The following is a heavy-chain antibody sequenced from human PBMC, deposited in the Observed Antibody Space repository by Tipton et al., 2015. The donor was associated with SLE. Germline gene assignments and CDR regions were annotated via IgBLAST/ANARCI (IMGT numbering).Heavy chain of an antibody. CDR2: INHSGST. CDR3: ATRGNTDYCSGGSCPDY. CDR1: GGSFSGYY. J-gene: IGHJ4*02. D-gene: IGHD2-15*01. V-gene: IGHV4-34*01. Sequence: TLSLTCAVHGGSFSGYYWSWIRQPPGKGLEWIGEINHSGSTNYNPSLKSRVTISVDTSKNQFSLKLSSVTAADTAVYYCATRGNTDYCSGGSCPDYWGQGTLVTVSS.